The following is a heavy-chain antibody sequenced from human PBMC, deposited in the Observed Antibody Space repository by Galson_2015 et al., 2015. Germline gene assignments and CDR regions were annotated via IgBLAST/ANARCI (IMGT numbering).Heavy chain of an antibody. CDR2: IKQDGSEK. V-gene: IGHV3-7*05. CDR1: GFTFSSYW. CDR3: ARDLRYITMVRGVKGGYFDY. J-gene: IGHJ4*02. Sequence: SLRLSCAASGFTFSSYWMSWVRQAPGKGLEWVANIKQDGSEKYYVDSVKGRFTISRDNAKNSLYLQMNSLRAEDTAVYYCARDLRYITMVRGVKGGYFDYWGQGTLVTVSS. D-gene: IGHD3-10*01.